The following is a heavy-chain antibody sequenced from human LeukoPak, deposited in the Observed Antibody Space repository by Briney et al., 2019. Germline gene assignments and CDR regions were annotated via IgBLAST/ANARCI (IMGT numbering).Heavy chain of an antibody. J-gene: IGHJ6*03. CDR3: ARAAASLYYYYYMDV. CDR1: GFTFSDYY. D-gene: IGHD6-13*01. V-gene: IGHV3-11*01. CDR2: ISSSGSTI. Sequence: GGSLRLSCAASGFTFSDYYMSWIRQAPGKGLEWVSYISSSGSTIYYADSVKGRFTISRDNAKNSLYLQMNSLRAEDTAVYYCARAAASLYYYYYMDVWGKGTTVTIS.